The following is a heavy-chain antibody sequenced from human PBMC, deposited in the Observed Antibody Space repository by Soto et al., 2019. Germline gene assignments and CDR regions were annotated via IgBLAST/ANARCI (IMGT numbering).Heavy chain of an antibody. Sequence: VKVSCKASGGTFSSYAISWVRQAPGQGLEWMGGIIPIFGTANYAQKFQGRVTITADESTSTAYMELSSLRSEDTAVYYCARTHRPTVVRSGFDYWGQGTLVTVSS. J-gene: IGHJ4*02. D-gene: IGHD4-17*01. V-gene: IGHV1-69*01. CDR1: GGTFSSYA. CDR2: IIPIFGTA. CDR3: ARTHRPTVVRSGFDY.